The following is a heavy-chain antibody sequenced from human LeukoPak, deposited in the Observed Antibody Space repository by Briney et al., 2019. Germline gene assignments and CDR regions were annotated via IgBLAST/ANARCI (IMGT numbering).Heavy chain of an antibody. D-gene: IGHD6-13*01. Sequence: GGSLRLSCAASGFIFSDYYMSWIRQAPGKGLEWVSYISSSGSTMYYTDSVKGRFTISRDNAKDSLYLQMNSLRAEDTAVYYCARDPLSSSSFDLWGQGTLVTVSS. CDR1: GFIFSDYY. CDR2: ISSSGSTM. V-gene: IGHV3-11*01. CDR3: ARDPLSSSSFDL. J-gene: IGHJ4*02.